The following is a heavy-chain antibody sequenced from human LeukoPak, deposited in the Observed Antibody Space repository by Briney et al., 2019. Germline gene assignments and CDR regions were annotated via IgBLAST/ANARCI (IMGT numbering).Heavy chain of an antibody. J-gene: IGHJ4*02. CDR2: ISGSDNST. CDR3: AKAKSHFWSALDY. V-gene: IGHV3-23*01. Sequence: PGGSLRLSCAASGFTFSSYAMNWVRQVPGKGLEWISTISGSDNSTYYADSVKGRFTITRDNSKNTLYLQMNSLRAADTAVYYCAKAKSHFWSALDYWGQGTLVTVSS. D-gene: IGHD3-3*02. CDR1: GFTFSSYA.